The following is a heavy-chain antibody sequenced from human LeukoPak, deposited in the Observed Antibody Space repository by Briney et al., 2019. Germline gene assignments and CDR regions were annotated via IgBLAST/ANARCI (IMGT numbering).Heavy chain of an antibody. V-gene: IGHV1-2*02. Sequence: ASVKVSCKASGYTFTGYYMHWVRQAPGQGLEWMGWSNPNSGGTNYAQKFQGRVTMTRDTSISTAYMELSRLRSDDTAVYYCARGNADSSGYYYPIDYWGQGTLVTVSS. D-gene: IGHD3-22*01. J-gene: IGHJ4*02. CDR3: ARGNADSSGYYYPIDY. CDR1: GYTFTGYY. CDR2: SNPNSGGT.